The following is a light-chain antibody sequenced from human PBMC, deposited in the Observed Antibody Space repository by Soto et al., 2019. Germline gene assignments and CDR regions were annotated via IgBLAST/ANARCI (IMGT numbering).Light chain of an antibody. V-gene: IGLV2-14*01. J-gene: IGLJ2*01. CDR2: DVN. CDR3: SSSTGSSTHVL. Sequence: QSALTQPASASGSPGQSITISCAGTSSDVGGYNYVSWYQQYPGKAPKLMIYDVNSRPSGVSNRFSGSKSGNTASLTISGLQAEDEAEYYCSSSTGSSTHVLFGGGTKLTVL. CDR1: SSDVGGYNY.